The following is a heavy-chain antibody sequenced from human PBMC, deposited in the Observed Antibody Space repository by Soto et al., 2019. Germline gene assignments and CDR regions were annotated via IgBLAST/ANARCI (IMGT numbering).Heavy chain of an antibody. Sequence: GGSLRLSCAASGFTFSSYWMSWVRQAPGKGLEWVANIKQDGSEKYYVDSVKGRFTISRDNAKNSLYLQMNSLRAEDTAVYYCARAQYSSYDAFDIWGQGTMVTVSS. D-gene: IGHD6-6*01. CDR1: GFTFSSYW. J-gene: IGHJ3*02. CDR3: ARAQYSSYDAFDI. V-gene: IGHV3-7*01. CDR2: IKQDGSEK.